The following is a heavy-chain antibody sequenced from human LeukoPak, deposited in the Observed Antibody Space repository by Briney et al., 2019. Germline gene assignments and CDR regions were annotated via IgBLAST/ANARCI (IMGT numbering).Heavy chain of an antibody. CDR1: GYTFTGYY. CDR3: AKDFGGSLYYFDY. V-gene: IGHV1-2*02. Sequence: ASVKVSCKASGYTFTGYYIHWVRQAPGQGLEWMGWINPNNGGTKYAQKFQGRVTMTRDTSISTAYMDLSRLRSDDTAVYYCAKDFGGSLYYFDYWGQGTLVTVSS. J-gene: IGHJ4*02. D-gene: IGHD2-15*01. CDR2: INPNNGGT.